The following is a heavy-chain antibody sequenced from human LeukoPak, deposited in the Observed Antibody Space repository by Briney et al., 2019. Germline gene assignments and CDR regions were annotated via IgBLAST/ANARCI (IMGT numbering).Heavy chain of an antibody. CDR1: GFTFSSYA. J-gene: IGHJ4*02. CDR3: AKFEVLRYFDWSYFDY. Sequence: GGSLRLSCAASGFTFSSYAMSWVRQAPGKGLEWVSAISGSGGSTYYADSVKGRFTISRDNSKNTLYLHMNSLRAEDTAVYYCAKFEVLRYFDWSYFDYWGQGTLVTVSS. CDR2: ISGSGGST. V-gene: IGHV3-23*01. D-gene: IGHD3-9*01.